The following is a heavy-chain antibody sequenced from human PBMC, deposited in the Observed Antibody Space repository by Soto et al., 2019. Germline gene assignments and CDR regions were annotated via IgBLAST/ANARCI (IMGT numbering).Heavy chain of an antibody. CDR3: ATGGGWLHNSYIRGLYFDY. V-gene: IGHV4-59*01. CDR1: GGSLSGSY. Sequence: PSETLSLTCTVSGGSLSGSYCSWIRKSPGKSLEWIASISYTGSTTHNPSLKSRVTLSVDTSKNQFSLSLTSVTPADTAAYYCATGGGWLHNSYIRGLYFDYWGQGVLVTVPQ. D-gene: IGHD3-3*02. J-gene: IGHJ4*02. CDR2: ISYTGST.